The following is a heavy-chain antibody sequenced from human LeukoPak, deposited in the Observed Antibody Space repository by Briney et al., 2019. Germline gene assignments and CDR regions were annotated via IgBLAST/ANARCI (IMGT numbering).Heavy chain of an antibody. CDR3: ARRRVTIFGVVPVDY. CDR2: INPNSGGT. Sequence: ASVKVSCKASGYTFTGYYMHWVRQAPGQGLEWMGWINPNSGGTNYAQKFQGRVTMTRGTSISTAYMELSRLRSDDTAVYYCARRRVTIFGVVPVDYWGQGTLVTVSS. J-gene: IGHJ4*02. D-gene: IGHD3-3*01. V-gene: IGHV1-2*02. CDR1: GYTFTGYY.